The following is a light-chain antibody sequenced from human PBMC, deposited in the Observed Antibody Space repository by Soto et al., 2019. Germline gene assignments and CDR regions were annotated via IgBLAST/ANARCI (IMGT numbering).Light chain of an antibody. Sequence: QSALTQPPSASGTPGQRVTISCSGSSSNIGSNYVYWYQQLPGTAPKLLIYRNSQRPSGVPDRFSGSKSGTSASLAISGLRSEDEADYYCAAWDDSLSGVVFG. J-gene: IGLJ2*01. CDR3: AAWDDSLSGVV. CDR2: RNS. V-gene: IGLV1-47*01. CDR1: SSNIGSNY.